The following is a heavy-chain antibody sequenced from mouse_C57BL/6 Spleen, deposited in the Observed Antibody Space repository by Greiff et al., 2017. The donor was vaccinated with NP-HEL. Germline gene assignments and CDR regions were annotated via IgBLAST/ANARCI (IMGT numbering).Heavy chain of an antibody. D-gene: IGHD4-1*01. CDR2: IDPSDSET. CDR3: ARELGRRYFDV. CDR1: GYTFTSYW. Sequence: QVQLKQPGAELVRPGSSVKLSCKASGYTFTSYWMHWVKQRPIQGLEWIGNIDPSDSETHYNQKFKDKATLTVDKSSSTAYMQLSSLTSEDSAVYYCARELGRRYFDVWGTGTTVTVSS. V-gene: IGHV1-52*01. J-gene: IGHJ1*03.